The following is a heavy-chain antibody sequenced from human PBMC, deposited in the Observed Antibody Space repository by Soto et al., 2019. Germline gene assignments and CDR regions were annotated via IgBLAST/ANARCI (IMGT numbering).Heavy chain of an antibody. CDR3: ARAPPTYDSSGYYLGY. D-gene: IGHD3-22*01. CDR1: GGTFSSYA. Sequence: QVQLVQSGAEVKKPGSSVKVSRKASGGTFSSYAISWVRQAPGQGLEWMGGIIPIFGTANYAQKFQGRVTITADESTSTAYMELSSLRSEDTAVYYCARAPPTYDSSGYYLGYWGQGTLVTVSS. V-gene: IGHV1-69*01. CDR2: IIPIFGTA. J-gene: IGHJ4*02.